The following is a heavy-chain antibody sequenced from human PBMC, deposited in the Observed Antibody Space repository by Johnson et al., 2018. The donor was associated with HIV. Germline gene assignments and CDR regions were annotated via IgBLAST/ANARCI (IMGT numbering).Heavy chain of an antibody. CDR1: GFTFSSYA. J-gene: IGHJ3*02. Sequence: LVESGGGVVQPGRSLRLSCAASGFTFSSYAMHWVRQAPGKGLEWLSYIGSGGTTKYYVDSVKGRFTISRDNSKNTLYLQMNSLRAEDTAVYYCAKVYSSSVPAPGIWGQGTMVTVSS. V-gene: IGHV3-NL1*01. CDR2: IGSGGTTK. CDR3: AKVYSSSVPAPGI. D-gene: IGHD6-6*01.